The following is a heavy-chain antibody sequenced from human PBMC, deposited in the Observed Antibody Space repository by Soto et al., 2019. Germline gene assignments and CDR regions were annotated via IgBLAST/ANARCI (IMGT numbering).Heavy chain of an antibody. CDR1: GYSFIHRW. V-gene: IGHV5-51*01. D-gene: IGHD6-19*01. Sequence: EETLRLSYQASGYSFIHRWIAWVRQKPGKGLEWMGIIYPGDSDTRYSPSFQGQVTISADKSISTAYLQWSSLKASDTAMYYCARLGPPNRIAVAGYWGQGTLVTGAS. CDR3: ARLGPPNRIAVAGY. CDR2: IYPGDSDT. J-gene: IGHJ4*02.